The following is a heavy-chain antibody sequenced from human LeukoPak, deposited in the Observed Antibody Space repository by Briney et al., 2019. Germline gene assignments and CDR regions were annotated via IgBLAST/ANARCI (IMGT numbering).Heavy chain of an antibody. CDR1: GFTFSSYG. D-gene: IGHD2-2*01. CDR3: ARDRVDCSSTSCYPPNWFDP. Sequence: QSGGSLRLSCAASGFTFSSYGMHWVRQAPGKGLEWVAVIWYDGSNKYYADSAKGRFTISRDNSKNTLYLQMNSLRAEDTAVYYCARDRVDCSSTSCYPPNWFDPWGQGTLVTVSS. V-gene: IGHV3-33*01. J-gene: IGHJ5*02. CDR2: IWYDGSNK.